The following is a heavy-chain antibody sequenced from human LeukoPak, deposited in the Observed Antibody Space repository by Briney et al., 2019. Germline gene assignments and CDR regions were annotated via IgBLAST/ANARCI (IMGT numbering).Heavy chain of an antibody. CDR1: GSTFSAYY. V-gene: IGHV1-2*02. Sequence: SVKVSCKASGSTFSAYYMHWVRQAPGQGLEWMGWINPNSGGTNYAQKFQGRVTMTRDTSTSTVYMELSSLRSEDTAVYYCARDGNNWNVDYWGQGTLVTVSS. D-gene: IGHD1-20*01. CDR2: INPNSGGT. CDR3: ARDGNNWNVDY. J-gene: IGHJ4*02.